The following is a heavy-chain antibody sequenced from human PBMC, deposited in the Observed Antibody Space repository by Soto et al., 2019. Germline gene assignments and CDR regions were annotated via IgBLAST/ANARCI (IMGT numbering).Heavy chain of an antibody. J-gene: IGHJ5*02. CDR1: GYTFTGYY. CDR3: ARVLVYNWNLGWFDP. Sequence: ASVKVSCKASGYTFTGYYMHWVRQAPGQGLEWMGWINPNSGGTNYAQKFQGRVTMTRDTSISTAYMELSRLRSDDTAVYYCARVLVYNWNLGWFDPWGQGTLVTVSS. V-gene: IGHV1-2*02. D-gene: IGHD1-7*01. CDR2: INPNSGGT.